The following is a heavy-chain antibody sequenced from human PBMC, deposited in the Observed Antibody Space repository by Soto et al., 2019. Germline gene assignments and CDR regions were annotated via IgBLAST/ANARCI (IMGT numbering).Heavy chain of an antibody. CDR1: GFSFSNYA. Sequence: GGSLRLSCAASGFSFSNYAMSWVRQAPGKGLEWVSGISGSAGTIYYTDSMRGRFTISRDNSHNTLYLHMNNLRAEDTAIYYCANWGKSGSDFWGQGTLVTVPS. D-gene: IGHD3-16*01. V-gene: IGHV3-23*01. J-gene: IGHJ4*02. CDR2: ISGSAGTI. CDR3: ANWGKSGSDF.